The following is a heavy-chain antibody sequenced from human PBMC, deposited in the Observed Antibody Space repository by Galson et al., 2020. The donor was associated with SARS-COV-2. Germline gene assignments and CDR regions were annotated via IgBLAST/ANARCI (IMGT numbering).Heavy chain of an antibody. CDR1: GYTLTELS. D-gene: IGHD6-19*01. CDR2: FDPEDGET. V-gene: IGHV1-24*01. Sequence: ASVKVSCKVSGYTLTELSMHWVRQAPGKGLEWMGGFDPEDGETIYAQKFQGRVTMTEDTSTDTAYMELSSLRSEDTAVYYCATGLIAVAGTGRYNWFDPWGQGTLVTVSS. CDR3: ATGLIAVAGTGRYNWFDP. J-gene: IGHJ5*02.